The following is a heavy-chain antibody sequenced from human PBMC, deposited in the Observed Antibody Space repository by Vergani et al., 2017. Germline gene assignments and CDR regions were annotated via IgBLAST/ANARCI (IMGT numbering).Heavy chain of an antibody. J-gene: IGHJ2*01. CDR1: GGSFSGYY. CDR3: ARESPYLGYCSGGSCYALRYFDL. CDR2: INHSRST. V-gene: IGHV4-34*01. D-gene: IGHD2-15*01. Sequence: QVQLQQWGAGLLKPSETLSLTCAVYGGSFSGYYWSWIRQPPGKGLEWIGEINHSRSTNYNPSLKSRVTISVDTSKNQFSLKVRSVTAADTAVYYCARESPYLGYCSGGSCYALRYFDLWGRGTLVSGSS.